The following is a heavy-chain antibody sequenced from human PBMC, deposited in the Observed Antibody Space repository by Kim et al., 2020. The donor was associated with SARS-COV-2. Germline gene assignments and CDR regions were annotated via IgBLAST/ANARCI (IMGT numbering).Heavy chain of an antibody. D-gene: IGHD3-10*01. Sequence: GGSLRLSCAASGFTFSSYWMHWVRQAPGKGLVWVSRINSDGSSTSYADSVKGRFTISRDNAKNTLYLQMNSLRAEDTAVYYCASEKRYYYGSGRVDDYWGQGTLVTVSS. CDR1: GFTFSSYW. J-gene: IGHJ4*02. CDR3: ASEKRYYYGSGRVDDY. V-gene: IGHV3-74*01. CDR2: INSDGSST.